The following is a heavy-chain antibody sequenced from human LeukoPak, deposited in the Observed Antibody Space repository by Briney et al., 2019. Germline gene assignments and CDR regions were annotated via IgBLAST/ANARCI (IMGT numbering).Heavy chain of an antibody. CDR2: ISYDGSNK. CDR3: AKDRDGSGWYVRYYYYGMDV. Sequence: GGSLRLSCAASGFTFSSYGMHWVRQAPGKGLEWVAVISYDGSNKYYADSVKGRFTISRDNSKNTLYLQMNSLRAEDTAVYYCAKDRDGSGWYVRYYYYGMDVWGQGTTVTVSS. J-gene: IGHJ6*02. V-gene: IGHV3-30*18. CDR1: GFTFSSYG. D-gene: IGHD6-19*01.